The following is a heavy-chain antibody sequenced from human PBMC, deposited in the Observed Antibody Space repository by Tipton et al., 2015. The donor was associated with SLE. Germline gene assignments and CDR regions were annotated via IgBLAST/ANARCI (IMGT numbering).Heavy chain of an antibody. V-gene: IGHV4-59*01. J-gene: IGHJ6*02. CDR3: ARDSTIFYGMDV. CDR2: IYYSGST. CDR1: GGSISSYY. Sequence: TLSLTCTVSGGSISSYYWSWIRQPPGKGLEWIGYIYYSGSTNYNPSLKSRVTISVDTSKNQFSLKLSSVTAADTAVYYCARDSTIFYGMDVWGQGTTVTVSS. D-gene: IGHD3-3*01.